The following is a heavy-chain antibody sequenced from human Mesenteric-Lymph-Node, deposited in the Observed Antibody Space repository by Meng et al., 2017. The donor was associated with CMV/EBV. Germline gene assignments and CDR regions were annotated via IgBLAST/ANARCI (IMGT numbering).Heavy chain of an antibody. Sequence: FNRNAISWVRQAPGQGLEWMGGIIPIFGTPNYAQKFQGKVTITADKSTSTVYLELSSLRFEDAAVYYCARDHGPREGTYYTMYSGFDSWGQGTLVTVSS. CDR1: FNRNA. CDR2: IIPIFGTP. J-gene: IGHJ5*01. D-gene: IGHD3-10*01. V-gene: IGHV1-69*06. CDR3: ARDHGPREGTYYTMYSGFDS.